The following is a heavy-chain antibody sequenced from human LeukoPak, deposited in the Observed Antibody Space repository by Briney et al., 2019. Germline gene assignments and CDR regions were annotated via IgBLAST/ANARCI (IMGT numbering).Heavy chain of an antibody. J-gene: IGHJ5*01. CDR3: ARDPIGSSWDWFDS. Sequence: GASVKVSCKASGYTFTSYGISWVRQAPGQGLEWMGWISAYNGNTNYAQKLQGRVTMTTDTSTSTAYMELRSLRSDDTAVYYCARDPIGSSWDWFDSWGQGTLVTVSS. V-gene: IGHV1-18*01. D-gene: IGHD6-13*01. CDR2: ISAYNGNT. CDR1: GYTFTSYG.